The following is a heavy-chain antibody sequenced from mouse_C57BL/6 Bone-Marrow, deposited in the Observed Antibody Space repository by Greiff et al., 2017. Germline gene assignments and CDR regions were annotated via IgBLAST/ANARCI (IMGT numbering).Heavy chain of an antibody. V-gene: IGHV5-16*01. CDR2: INYDGSST. CDR1: GFTFSDYY. J-gene: IGHJ2*01. CDR3: ASAYGNHYFDY. D-gene: IGHD2-1*01. Sequence: EVKLMESEGGLVQPGSSMKLSCTASGFTFSDYYMAWVRQVPEKGLEWVANINYDGSSTYYLDSLKSRFILSRDNAKNILYLQMSSLKSEDTATYYCASAYGNHYFDYWGQGATLTVAS.